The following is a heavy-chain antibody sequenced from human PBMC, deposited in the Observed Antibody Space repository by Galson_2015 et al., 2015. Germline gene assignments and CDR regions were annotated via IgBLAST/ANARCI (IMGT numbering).Heavy chain of an antibody. D-gene: IGHD4-17*01. CDR3: ARDGAVTTNWFDP. V-gene: IGHV3-30*07. CDR2: ISYDGSNK. J-gene: IGHJ5*02. Sequence: SLRLSCAASGFTFSSYAMHWVRQAPGKGLEWVAVISYDGSNKYYADSVKGRFTISRDNSKNTLYLQMNSLRAEDTAVYYCARDGAVTTNWFDPWSQATLVTVSS. CDR1: GFTFSSYA.